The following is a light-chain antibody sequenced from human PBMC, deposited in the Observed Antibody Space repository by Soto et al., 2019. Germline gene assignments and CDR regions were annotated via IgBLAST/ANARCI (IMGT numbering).Light chain of an antibody. Sequence: VLTQSPGTLSLSPRERATLSCRASQSIFNNYLAWYQQKPGQAPRLLVYGASFRATGIPDRFSGSGSGTDFTLTISRLEPEDFAVYYCPQYGGSPFTFCQGTRLEIK. CDR3: PQYGGSPFT. CDR2: GAS. V-gene: IGKV3-20*01. CDR1: QSIFNNY. J-gene: IGKJ2*01.